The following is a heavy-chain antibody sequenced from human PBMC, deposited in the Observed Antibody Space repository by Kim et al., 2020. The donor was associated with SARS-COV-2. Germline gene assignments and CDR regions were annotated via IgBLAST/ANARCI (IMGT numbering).Heavy chain of an antibody. J-gene: IGHJ3*02. D-gene: IGHD3-16*01. CDR1: GGSISSYY. CDR2: IYYSGST. CDR3: ARDFWGEAADNLDAFDI. Sequence: SETLSLTCTVSGGSISSYYWSWIRQPPGKGLEWIGYIYYSGSTNYNPSLKSRVTISVDTSKNQFSLKLISVTAADTAVYYCARDFWGEAADNLDAFDIWGQGTMVTVSS. V-gene: IGHV4-59*01.